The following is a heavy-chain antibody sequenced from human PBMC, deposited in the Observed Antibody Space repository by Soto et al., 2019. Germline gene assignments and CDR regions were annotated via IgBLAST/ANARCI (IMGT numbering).Heavy chain of an antibody. J-gene: IGHJ4*02. CDR3: ARDLAYCGGDCYPIDY. CDR1: GYTFTSNG. D-gene: IGHD2-21*02. V-gene: IGHV1-18*01. CDR2: ISAYNGNT. Sequence: QVQLVQSGAEVKKPGSSVKVSCKASGYTFTSNGISWVRQAPGQGLEWMGWISAYNGNTNYAQKLQGRVTMTTDTSTSTAYMELRSLRSDDTAVYYCARDLAYCGGDCYPIDYWGQGTLVTVSS.